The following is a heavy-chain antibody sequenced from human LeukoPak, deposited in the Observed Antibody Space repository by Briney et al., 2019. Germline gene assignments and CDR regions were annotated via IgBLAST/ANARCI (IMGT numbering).Heavy chain of an antibody. D-gene: IGHD6-13*01. J-gene: IGHJ4*02. CDR2: ISSSGSTI. Sequence: GSLRLSCAASGFTFSDYYMSWIRQAPGKGLEWVSYISSSGSTIYYADSVKGRFTISRDNSKNTLYLQMNSLRAEDTAVYYCAKDRQVGLRIAAAGILDYWGQGTLVTVSS. CDR1: GFTFSDYY. V-gene: IGHV3-11*04. CDR3: AKDRQVGLRIAAAGILDY.